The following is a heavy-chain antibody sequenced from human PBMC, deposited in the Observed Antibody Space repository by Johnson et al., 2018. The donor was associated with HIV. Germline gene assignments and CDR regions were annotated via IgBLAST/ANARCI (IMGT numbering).Heavy chain of an antibody. Sequence: VQLVESGGGVVQPGGSLRLSCAASGFTFSSYGMSWVRQAPGKGLEWVAVISYDGSNKYYADSVKGRFTISRDNSKNTLYLQMNSLRAEDTAVYYCVKGVVGAEDVFDIWGQGTMVTVSS. V-gene: IGHV3-30*18. CDR3: VKGVVGAEDVFDI. D-gene: IGHD1-26*01. CDR1: GFTFSSYG. J-gene: IGHJ3*02. CDR2: ISYDGSNK.